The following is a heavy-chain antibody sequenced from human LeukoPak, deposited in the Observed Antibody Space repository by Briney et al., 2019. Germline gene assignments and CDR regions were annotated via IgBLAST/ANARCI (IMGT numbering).Heavy chain of an antibody. V-gene: IGHV3-23*01. CDR2: ISGSGGST. CDR1: GFTFSNYW. Sequence: GGSLRLSCAASGFTFSNYWMTWVRQAPGKGLEWVSAISGSGGSTYYADSVKGRFTISRDNSKNTLYLQMNSLRAEDTAVYYCAKIGSSGQHFDYWGQGTLVTVSS. D-gene: IGHD6-19*01. J-gene: IGHJ4*02. CDR3: AKIGSSGQHFDY.